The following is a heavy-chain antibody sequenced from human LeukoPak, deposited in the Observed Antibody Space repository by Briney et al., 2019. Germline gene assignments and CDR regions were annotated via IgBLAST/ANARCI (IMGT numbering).Heavy chain of an antibody. D-gene: IGHD2-15*01. CDR3: ARGSIVVVVAAIYYYYYGMDV. Sequence: SETLSLTCAVYGGSFSGYYWSWTRQPPGKGLEWIGEINHSGSTNYNPSLKSRVTISVDTSKNQFSLKLSSVTAADTAVYYCARGSIVVVVAAIYYYYYGMDVWGQGTTVTVSS. J-gene: IGHJ6*02. CDR2: INHSGST. CDR1: GGSFSGYY. V-gene: IGHV4-34*01.